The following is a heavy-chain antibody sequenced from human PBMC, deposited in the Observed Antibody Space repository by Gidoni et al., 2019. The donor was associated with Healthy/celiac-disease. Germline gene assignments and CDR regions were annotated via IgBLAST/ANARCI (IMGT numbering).Heavy chain of an antibody. CDR1: GFTFDDYA. V-gene: IGHV3-9*01. J-gene: IGHJ5*02. D-gene: IGHD6-19*01. CDR3: AKGTGYSSGWYRNWFDP. CDR2: ISGNSGSI. Sequence: EVQLVESGGGLVQPGRSLRLSCAASGFTFDDYAMHWVRQAPGKGLEWVSGISGNSGSIGYADSVKGRFTISRDNAKNSLYLQMNSLRAEDTALYYCAKGTGYSSGWYRNWFDPWGQGTLVTVSS.